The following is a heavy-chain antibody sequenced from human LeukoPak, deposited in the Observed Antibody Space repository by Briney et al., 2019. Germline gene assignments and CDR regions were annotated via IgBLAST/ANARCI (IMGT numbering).Heavy chain of an antibody. CDR2: ITSGVNYV. Sequence: GGSLGLSCADSGFTFTTYTMKWVRQAPGKELEWVSSITSGVNYVNYADSVKGRFTISRDNAKNSLYLQMNSLRADDTAVYYCARDSARAGYYYYMDVWGKGTTVTVSS. J-gene: IGHJ6*03. CDR1: GFTFTTYT. CDR3: ARDSARAGYYYYMDV. V-gene: IGHV3-21*01. D-gene: IGHD3-10*01.